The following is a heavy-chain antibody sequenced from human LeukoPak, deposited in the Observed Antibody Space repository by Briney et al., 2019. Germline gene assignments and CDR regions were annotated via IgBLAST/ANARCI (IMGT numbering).Heavy chain of an antibody. J-gene: IGHJ4*02. CDR2: IKEDGTET. CDR1: GFMFSSNW. D-gene: IGHD5-24*01. Sequence: GGSLRLSCAASGFMFSSNWMSWVRLAPGKGLEWVANIKEDGTETCYVDSVKGRSTISRDNAKNSLYLQMNSLRVEDTAVYYCAKEGRSLQTYWGQGTLVTVSS. V-gene: IGHV3-7*03. CDR3: AKEGRSLQTY.